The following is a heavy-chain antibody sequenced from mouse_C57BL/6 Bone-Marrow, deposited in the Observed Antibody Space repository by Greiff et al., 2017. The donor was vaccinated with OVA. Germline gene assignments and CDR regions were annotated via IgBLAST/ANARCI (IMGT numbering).Heavy chain of an antibody. D-gene: IGHD2-2*01. CDR2: IDPETGGT. CDR3: TREGYGDY. CDR1: GYTFTDYE. J-gene: IGHJ2*01. Sequence: VQLQQSGAELVRPGASVTLSCKASGYTFTDYEMHWVKQTPVHGLEWIGAIDPETGGTAYNQKFKGKAILTADKSASTAYMEHHNLTSEDSAVYYCTREGYGDYWGQGTTLTVSS. V-gene: IGHV1-15*01.